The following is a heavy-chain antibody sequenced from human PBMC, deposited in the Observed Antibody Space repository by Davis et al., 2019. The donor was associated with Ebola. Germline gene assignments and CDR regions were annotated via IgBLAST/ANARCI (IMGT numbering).Heavy chain of an antibody. D-gene: IGHD5-18*01. Sequence: GGSLRLSCQGSGYSFTSYWISWVRQMPGKGLEWMGRIDPSDSYTNYSPSFQGHVTISADKSISTAYLQWSSLKASDTAMYYCARIGTTAMANYYYYGMDVWGQGTTVTVSS. J-gene: IGHJ6*02. V-gene: IGHV5-10-1*01. CDR2: IDPSDSYT. CDR1: GYSFTSYW. CDR3: ARIGTTAMANYYYYGMDV.